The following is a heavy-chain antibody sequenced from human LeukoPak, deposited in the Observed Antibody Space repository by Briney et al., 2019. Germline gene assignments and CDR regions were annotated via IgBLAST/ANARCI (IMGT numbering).Heavy chain of an antibody. Sequence: GGSLRLSCAASGFTFSSYAMHWVRQAPGKGLEWVSAISGSGDSTFNADSVKGRFTISRDNSKNTLYLQMNSLRAEDTALYYCATSTVAKYDYWGQGTLVAVSS. V-gene: IGHV3-23*01. CDR1: GFTFSSYA. CDR3: ATSTVAKYDY. D-gene: IGHD4-11*01. J-gene: IGHJ4*02. CDR2: ISGSGDST.